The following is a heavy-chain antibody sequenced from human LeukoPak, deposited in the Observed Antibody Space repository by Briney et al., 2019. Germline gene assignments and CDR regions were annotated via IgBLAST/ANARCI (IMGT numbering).Heavy chain of an antibody. Sequence: GGSLRLSCAASGFSFSSYEMTWVRQAPGKGLEWVAYISSGGSSIYYAGSVKGRFTISRDNAKNSLYLQMNSLRAEDTAIYYCATVGRSARPGYWGQGTLVTVSS. CDR3: ATVGRSARPGY. V-gene: IGHV3-48*03. D-gene: IGHD6-6*01. CDR1: GFSFSSYE. J-gene: IGHJ4*02. CDR2: ISSGGSSI.